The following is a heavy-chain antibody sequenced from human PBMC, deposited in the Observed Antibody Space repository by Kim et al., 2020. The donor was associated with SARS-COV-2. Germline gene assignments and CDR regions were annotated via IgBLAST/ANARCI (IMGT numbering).Heavy chain of an antibody. V-gene: IGHV4-4*02. Sequence: SETLSLTCAVSGTSIGSSAWWSWVRQSPDKGLEWLGEIYHTGTTFYNPSVQSRVTISMDRSKSQFSLQLRTVTDADTGIYYCARDLVTTTTGGMDYWGQG. CDR2: IYHTGTT. J-gene: IGHJ4*02. CDR3: ARDLVTTTTGGMDY. D-gene: IGHD4-17*01. CDR1: GTSIGSSAW.